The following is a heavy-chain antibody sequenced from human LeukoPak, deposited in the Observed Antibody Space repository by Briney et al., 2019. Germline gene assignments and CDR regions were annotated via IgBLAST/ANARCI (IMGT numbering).Heavy chain of an antibody. J-gene: IGHJ4*02. D-gene: IGHD3-22*01. Sequence: GGSLRLSCAASGFTFSSYSMNWGRQAPGKVLEWVSSISSSSSYIYYADSVKGRFTISRDNAKNSLYLQMNSLRAEDTAVYYCATTTYYYDSSGPYYFDYWGQGTLVTVSS. V-gene: IGHV3-21*01. CDR3: ATTTYYYDSSGPYYFDY. CDR1: GFTFSSYS. CDR2: ISSSSSYI.